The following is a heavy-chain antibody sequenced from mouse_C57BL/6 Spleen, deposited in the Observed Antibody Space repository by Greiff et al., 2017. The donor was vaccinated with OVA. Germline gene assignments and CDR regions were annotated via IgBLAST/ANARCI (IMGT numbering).Heavy chain of an antibody. CDR1: GYTFTSYW. CDR3: ARAHYYGSSYDFDY. J-gene: IGHJ2*01. Sequence: QVQLKQSGAELVMPGASVKLSCKASGYTFTSYWMHWVKQRPGQGLEWIGEIDPSDSYTNYNQKFKGKSTLTVDKSSSTAYMQLSSLTSEDSAVYYCARAHYYGSSYDFDYWGQGTTLTVSS. D-gene: IGHD1-1*01. V-gene: IGHV1-69*01. CDR2: IDPSDSYT.